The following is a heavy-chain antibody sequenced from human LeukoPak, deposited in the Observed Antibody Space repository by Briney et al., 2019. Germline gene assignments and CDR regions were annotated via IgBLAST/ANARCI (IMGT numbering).Heavy chain of an antibody. Sequence: SETLSLTCAVYGGSFSGYYWSWIRQPPGKGQEWIGEINHSGSTNYNPSLKSRVTISVDTSKNQFSLKLSSVTAADTAVYYCARPPYSSGWYWFDPWGQGTLVTVSS. J-gene: IGHJ5*02. D-gene: IGHD6-19*01. CDR1: GGSFSGYY. CDR2: INHSGST. CDR3: ARPPYSSGWYWFDP. V-gene: IGHV4-34*01.